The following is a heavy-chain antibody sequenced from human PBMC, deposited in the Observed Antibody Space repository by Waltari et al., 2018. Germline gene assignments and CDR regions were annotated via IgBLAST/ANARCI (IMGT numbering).Heavy chain of an antibody. CDR2: ISGSGGNT. CDR1: EFTFSSSA. CDR3: AKDPAGTYYFEY. Sequence: EVQLLASGGGLVPPGGSLRLSCAASEFTFSSSAMNWVRQAPGKGLEWVSTISGSGGNTYYADSVKGRFTISRDNSKNTLYLQMNSLRAEDTAVYYWAKDPAGTYYFEYWGQGTLVTVSS. J-gene: IGHJ4*02. V-gene: IGHV3-23*01. D-gene: IGHD6-19*01.